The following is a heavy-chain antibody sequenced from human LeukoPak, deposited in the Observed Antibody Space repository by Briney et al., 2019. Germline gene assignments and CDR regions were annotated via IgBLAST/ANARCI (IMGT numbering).Heavy chain of an antibody. Sequence: PGGSLRLSCAASGFTFSSYWMHWVRQAPGKGLGWVSRINSDGSSTSYADSVKGRFTISRDNAKNTLYLQMNSLRAEDTAVYYCARVSWWDFDYWGQGTLVTVSS. V-gene: IGHV3-74*01. D-gene: IGHD2-15*01. CDR2: INSDGSST. CDR1: GFTFSSYW. CDR3: ARVSWWDFDY. J-gene: IGHJ4*02.